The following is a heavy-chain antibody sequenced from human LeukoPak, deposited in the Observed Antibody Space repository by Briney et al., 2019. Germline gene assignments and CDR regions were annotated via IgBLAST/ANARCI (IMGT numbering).Heavy chain of an antibody. V-gene: IGHV3-11*06. CDR1: GFTFSDYY. Sequence: GGSLRLSCAASGFTFSDYYMSWIRQAPGKGLEWVSSISGSISYIHYTDSAKGTFTFSSANPKNSLFLQLYTVRGTDTGEHYSARVAIPAAHLYYYMDVWGKGTTVTVSS. CDR2: ISGSISYI. D-gene: IGHD6-13*01. J-gene: IGHJ6*03. CDR3: ARVAIPAAHLYYYMDV.